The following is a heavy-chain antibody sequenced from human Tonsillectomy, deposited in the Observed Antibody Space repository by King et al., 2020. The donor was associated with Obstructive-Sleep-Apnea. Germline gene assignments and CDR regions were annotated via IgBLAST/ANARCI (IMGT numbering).Heavy chain of an antibody. CDR3: ARWRGGSGNIDY. CDR1: GGSINSGDYY. J-gene: IGHJ4*02. CDR2: IYHSWSA. D-gene: IGHD3-10*01. V-gene: IGHV4-30-4*01. Sequence: QMQLQESGPGLVKPSQTLSLTCTVSGGSINSGDYYWTGIRKPPGKCLEWSGFIYHSWSAYFNPSLRSRVTGSIDTSRNQFSLNLNSVTAADTAVYFCARWRGGSGNIDYWGQGILVTVSS.